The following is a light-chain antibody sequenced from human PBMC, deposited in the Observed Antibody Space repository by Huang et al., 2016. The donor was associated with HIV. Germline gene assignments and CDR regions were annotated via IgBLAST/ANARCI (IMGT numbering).Light chain of an antibody. V-gene: IGKV3-15*01. J-gene: IGKJ2*01. Sequence: EIVMTQSPATLSVSPGERATLSCRASQSVSSNLAWYQQKPGQAPRRLSYGASTRGTGIPARFSGSGSGTEFSLTISSLQSEDLAVYYCQQYNNWRYTFGQGTKLEIK. CDR2: GAS. CDR3: QQYNNWRYT. CDR1: QSVSSN.